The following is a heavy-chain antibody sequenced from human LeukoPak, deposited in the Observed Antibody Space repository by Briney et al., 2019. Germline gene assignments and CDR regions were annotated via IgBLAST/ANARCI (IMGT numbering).Heavy chain of an antibody. V-gene: IGHV3-23*01. CDR2: ISGGGGHT. CDR3: ANEFRKGDV. Sequence: GGSLRLCCAASGFTFSNYVMSWVRQAPGKGLEWVSVISGGGGHTYYVDSVKGRFTISRDNSKNTLYLQMNSLRAEDAAVYYCANEFRKGDVWGQGTMVTVSS. J-gene: IGHJ3*01. CDR1: GFTFSNYV.